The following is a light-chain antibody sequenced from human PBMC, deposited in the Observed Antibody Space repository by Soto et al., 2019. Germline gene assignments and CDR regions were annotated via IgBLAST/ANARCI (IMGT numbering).Light chain of an antibody. CDR1: QGISTY. V-gene: IGKV1-39*01. Sequence: PMTQSPSTLSAPVGDRVTITCRASQGISTYLNWYQQKPGKAPKLLIYAASSLQSGVPSRFSGSGSGTDFTLTISSLQPEDFATYYCQQSYSTPPTFGQGTKVDIK. J-gene: IGKJ1*01. CDR2: AAS. CDR3: QQSYSTPPT.